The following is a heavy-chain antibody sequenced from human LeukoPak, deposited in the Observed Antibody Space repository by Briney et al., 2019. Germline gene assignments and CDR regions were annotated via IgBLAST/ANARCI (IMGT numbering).Heavy chain of an antibody. CDR1: GGTFSSYA. V-gene: IGHV1-69*06. Sequence: SVKVSCKASGGTFSSYAISWVRQAPGQGLEWMGGIIPIFGTANYAQKFQGRVTITADTSTSTVYMELSSLRSEDTAVYYCARDEYYYGSGSPDYWGQGTLVTVSS. J-gene: IGHJ4*02. CDR2: IIPIFGTA. CDR3: ARDEYYYGSGSPDY. D-gene: IGHD3-10*01.